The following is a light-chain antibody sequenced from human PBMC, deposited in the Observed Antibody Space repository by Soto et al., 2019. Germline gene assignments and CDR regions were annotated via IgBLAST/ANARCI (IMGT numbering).Light chain of an antibody. Sequence: EIVMTQSPATLSVSPGERATLSCRASQSVSSNLAWYQQKPGQAPRLLIYDASNRATGIPARFSGSGSGTDFTRTISSLETEEFAVYSSQERSNWPPYPMGQGTKVDIK. CDR2: DAS. CDR3: QERSNWPPYP. V-gene: IGKV3-11*01. J-gene: IGKJ2*01. CDR1: QSVSSN.